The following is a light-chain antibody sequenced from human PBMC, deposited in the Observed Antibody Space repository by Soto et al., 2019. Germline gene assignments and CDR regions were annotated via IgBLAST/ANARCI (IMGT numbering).Light chain of an antibody. J-gene: IGKJ5*01. CDR2: GAS. CDR1: QSFSSSY. Sequence: EIVLTQSPGTLSLSPGERATLSCRASQSFSSSYLAWYQQKPGQAPRLLIYGASSRATGIPDRFSGSGSGTDFTLTISRLETEDFAVYYCQQYGTSITFGQGTRLE. V-gene: IGKV3-20*01. CDR3: QQYGTSIT.